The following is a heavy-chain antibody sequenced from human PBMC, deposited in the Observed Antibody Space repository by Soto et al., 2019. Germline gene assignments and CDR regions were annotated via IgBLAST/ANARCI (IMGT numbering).Heavy chain of an antibody. Sequence: GGSLRLSCAASGFTFSSYAMHWVRQAPGNGLEWVAVISYDGSNKYYADSVKGRFTISRDNSKNTLYLQMNSLRAEDTAVYYCARDRDTMVRGVIAYGMDVWGQGTTVTVSS. CDR2: ISYDGSNK. CDR3: ARDRDTMVRGVIAYGMDV. J-gene: IGHJ6*02. V-gene: IGHV3-30-3*01. CDR1: GFTFSSYA. D-gene: IGHD3-10*01.